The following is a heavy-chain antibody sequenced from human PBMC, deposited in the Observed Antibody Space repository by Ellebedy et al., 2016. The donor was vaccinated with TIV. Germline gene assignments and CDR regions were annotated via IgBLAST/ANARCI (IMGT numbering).Heavy chain of an antibody. V-gene: IGHV3-7*03. CDR1: GFTLGTYW. J-gene: IGHJ4*02. CDR2: IKQDGSEK. Sequence: GESLKISCAASGFTLGTYWMSWVRQAPGKGLEWVANIKQDGSEKYYVDSVKGRFTISIDNAKNALYLQMNSLRVEDTAVYYCARLVPTYDSSGRAFDYWGQGTLVTVSS. CDR3: ARLVPTYDSSGRAFDY. D-gene: IGHD3-22*01.